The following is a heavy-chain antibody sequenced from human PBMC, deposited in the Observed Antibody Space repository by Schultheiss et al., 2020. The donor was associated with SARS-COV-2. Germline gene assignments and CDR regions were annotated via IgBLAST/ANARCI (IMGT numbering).Heavy chain of an antibody. CDR3: ARTVGYYYDRQRKQDAFDI. CDR1: GGSISSYY. V-gene: IGHV4-59*01. J-gene: IGHJ3*02. Sequence: SETLSLTCTVSGGSISSYYWSWIRQPPGKGLEWIGYIYYSGSTYYNPSLKSRVTISVDTSKNQFSLKLSSVTAADTAVYYCARTVGYYYDRQRKQDAFDIWGQGTMVTVSS. D-gene: IGHD3-22*01. CDR2: IYYSGST.